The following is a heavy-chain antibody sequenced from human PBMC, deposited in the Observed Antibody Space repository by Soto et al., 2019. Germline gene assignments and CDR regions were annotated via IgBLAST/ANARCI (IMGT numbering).Heavy chain of an antibody. J-gene: IGHJ4*02. CDR3: AKDQSYYGSGSPQGY. V-gene: IGHV3-23*01. CDR1: GFIFSSYA. D-gene: IGHD3-10*01. CDR2: ISGSGGST. Sequence: EVQLLESGGGLVQPGGSLRLSCAASGFIFSSYAMSWVRQAPLKGMEWVSAISGSGGSTYYADSVKGRFTISRDNSKNTLYLQMNSLTAEDTAVSYCAKDQSYYGSGSPQGYWGQGTLVTVSS.